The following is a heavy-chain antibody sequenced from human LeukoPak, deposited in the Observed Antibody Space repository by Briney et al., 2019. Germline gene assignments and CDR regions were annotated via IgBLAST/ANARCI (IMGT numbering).Heavy chain of an antibody. V-gene: IGHV3-23*01. J-gene: IGHJ4*02. CDR3: AKDDEYSYGTDY. CDR2: ISGSGGST. Sequence: PGGSLRLSCAASGFTFSSHAMTWVRQAPGKGLEWVSAISGSGGSTYYADSVKGRFTISRDNSKNTLYLQMNSLRAEDTAVYYCAKDDEYSYGTDYWGQGTLVTVSS. D-gene: IGHD5-18*01. CDR1: GFTFSSHA.